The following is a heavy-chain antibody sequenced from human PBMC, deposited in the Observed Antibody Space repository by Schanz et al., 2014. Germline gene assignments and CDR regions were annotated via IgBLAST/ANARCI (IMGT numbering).Heavy chain of an antibody. CDR2: ISGSSRTI. Sequence: EVHLLESGGGLVQPGGSLRLSCAASGFSFGTYAMSWVRQAPGKGLEWVSYISGSSRTIYYADSMKGRFTVSRDNSKNTLYLQMNSLRAGDAAVYYCARGLIAAAGGAFDYWGQGTLVTVSS. D-gene: IGHD6-13*01. CDR3: ARGLIAAAGGAFDY. J-gene: IGHJ4*02. CDR1: GFSFGTYA. V-gene: IGHV3-23*01.